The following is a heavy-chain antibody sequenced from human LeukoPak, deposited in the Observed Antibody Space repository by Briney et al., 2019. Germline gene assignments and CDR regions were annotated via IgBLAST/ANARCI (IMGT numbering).Heavy chain of an antibody. D-gene: IGHD3-10*01. Sequence: PVASVKVSCEASGYTFTGYYMHWVRQAPGQGLEWMGWINPNSGGTNYAQKFQGWVTMTRDTSISTAYMELSRLRSDDTAVYYCARAPMVRGVIDFDYWGQGTLVTVSS. CDR3: ARAPMVRGVIDFDY. J-gene: IGHJ4*02. CDR1: GYTFTGYY. V-gene: IGHV1-2*04. CDR2: INPNSGGT.